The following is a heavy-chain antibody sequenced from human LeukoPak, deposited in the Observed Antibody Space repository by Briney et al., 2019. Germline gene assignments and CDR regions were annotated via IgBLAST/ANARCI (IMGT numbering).Heavy chain of an antibody. CDR2: IIPIFGTA. CDR3: ARDKGSVLRFLEWLPRYFFDY. Sequence: GASVKVSCKASGGTFSSYAISWVRQAPGQGLEWMGGIIPIFGTANYAQKFQGRVTMTRDTSTSTVYMELSSLRSEDTAVYYCARDKGSVLRFLEWLPRYFFDYWGQGTLVTVSS. J-gene: IGHJ4*02. CDR1: GGTFSSYA. V-gene: IGHV1-69*05. D-gene: IGHD3-3*01.